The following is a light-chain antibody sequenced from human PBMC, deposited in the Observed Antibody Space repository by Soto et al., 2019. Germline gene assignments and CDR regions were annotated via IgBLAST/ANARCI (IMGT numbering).Light chain of an antibody. Sequence: AIRMTQSPSSLSASTGDRVTISCRASQGISSYLAWYQKKPGKAPKLLIYAASTLQSGVPSRFSGSGSGTEFTLTISSLQPEDFATYYCQQLNSYPITFGQGTRLEIK. J-gene: IGKJ5*01. V-gene: IGKV1-8*01. CDR2: AAS. CDR1: QGISSY. CDR3: QQLNSYPIT.